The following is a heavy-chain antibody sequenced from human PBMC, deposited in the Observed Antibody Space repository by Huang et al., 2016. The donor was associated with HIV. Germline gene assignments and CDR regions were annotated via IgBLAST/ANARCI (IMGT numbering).Heavy chain of an antibody. D-gene: IGHD3-22*01. CDR2: IIRIFGTP. V-gene: IGHV1-69*13. CDR3: AREYYYDNSGYYFDY. CDR1: GGTFTTYT. J-gene: IGHJ4*02. Sequence: QVQLVQSGAEVTKPGSSVKVSCKASGGTFTTYTITWVRQAPGQGLEWMGGIIRIFGTPNYAQKCQGRVTITADESTSTAYMELSSLRSEDTAVYYCAREYYYDNSGYYFDYWGQGTLVTVSS.